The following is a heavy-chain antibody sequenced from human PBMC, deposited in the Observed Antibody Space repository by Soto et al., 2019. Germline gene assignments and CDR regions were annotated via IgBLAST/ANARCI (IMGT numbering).Heavy chain of an antibody. D-gene: IGHD3-22*01. V-gene: IGHV5-51*01. CDR1: GYRFTSYW. CDR2: IYPGDSDT. Sequence: PGESLKISCKGSGYRFTSYWIGWVRQVPGKGLEWMGIIYPGDSDTRYSPSFQGQVTISADKSISTAYLQWSSLKASDTAMYYCARSYYYDSSGYYYGYWGQGTLVTVSS. CDR3: ARSYYYDSSGYYYGY. J-gene: IGHJ4*02.